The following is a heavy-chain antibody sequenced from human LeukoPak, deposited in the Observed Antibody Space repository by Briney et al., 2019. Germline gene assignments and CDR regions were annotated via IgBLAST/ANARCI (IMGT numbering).Heavy chain of an antibody. V-gene: IGHV3-23*01. CDR2: IGASGGGT. D-gene: IGHD6-19*01. CDR3: AEVIYGSGWPT. CDR1: GFTFSSHA. J-gene: IGHJ4*02. Sequence: GGSLRLSCAASGFTFSSHAMNWVRQAPGKRLEWVSGIGASGGGTGYADSVKGRFTISRDNSKNMLYLQMSSLRVEDTAVYYCAEVIYGSGWPTWGQGTLVTVSS.